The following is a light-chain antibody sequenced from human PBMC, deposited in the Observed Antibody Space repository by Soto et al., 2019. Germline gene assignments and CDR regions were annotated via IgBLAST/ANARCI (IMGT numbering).Light chain of an antibody. CDR1: QSISSW. CDR2: KAS. V-gene: IGKV1-5*03. CDR3: QLYDSYSYT. Sequence: DIQMTQSPSTLSASVGDRVTITCRASQSISSWLAWYQQKPGKAPKLLIKKASTLESGVPSRFSGSESGTEFTLTISSLQRDDFATYYCQLYDSYSYTFGQGTKLEIK. J-gene: IGKJ2*01.